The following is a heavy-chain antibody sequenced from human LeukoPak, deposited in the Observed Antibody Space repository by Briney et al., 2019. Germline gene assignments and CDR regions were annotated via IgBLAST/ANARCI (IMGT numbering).Heavy chain of an antibody. J-gene: IGHJ5*02. V-gene: IGHV4-39*07. D-gene: IGHD2-8*01. Sequence: SETLSLTCTVSGGSISTSNYYWGWIRQPPGKGLEWIGNIFYSGSTYYSPSLKSRVSISIDKSANQFSLRLTSVTAADTAIYYCAFRNGRALSWGQGALVTVSS. CDR1: GGSISTSNYY. CDR3: AFRNGRALS. CDR2: IFYSGST.